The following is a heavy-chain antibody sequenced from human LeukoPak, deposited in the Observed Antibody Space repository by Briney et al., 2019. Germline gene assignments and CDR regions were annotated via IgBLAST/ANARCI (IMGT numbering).Heavy chain of an antibody. CDR1: GFTFSDYY. CDR3: ARDSPRGYCSGGSCYAWFDP. D-gene: IGHD2-15*01. V-gene: IGHV3-11*06. Sequence: PGGSLRLSCAASGFTFSDYYMSWIRQAPGKGLEWVSYISSSGSYTSYADSVKGRFTISRDNAKNSLYLQMNSLRAEDTAVYYCARDSPRGYCSGGSCYAWFDPWGQGTLVTVSS. CDR2: ISSSGSYT. J-gene: IGHJ5*02.